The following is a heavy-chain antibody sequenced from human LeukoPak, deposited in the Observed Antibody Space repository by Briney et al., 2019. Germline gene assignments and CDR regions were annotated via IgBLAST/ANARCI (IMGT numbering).Heavy chain of an antibody. CDR2: INSSSYI. D-gene: IGHD2-8*01. J-gene: IGHJ3*02. V-gene: IGHV3-21*01. CDR3: ATDRVTMLKEGAFDI. CDR1: GFTFSSYS. Sequence: PGGSLRLSCAASGFTFSSYSMNWVRQAPGKGLERVSSINSSSYIYYADSVKGRFTIYRDNAKNSLYLQMNSLRAEDTAVYYCATDRVTMLKEGAFDIWGQGTKVTVSS.